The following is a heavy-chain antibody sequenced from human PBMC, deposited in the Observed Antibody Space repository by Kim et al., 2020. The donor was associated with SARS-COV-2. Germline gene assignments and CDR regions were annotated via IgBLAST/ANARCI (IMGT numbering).Heavy chain of an antibody. J-gene: IGHJ3*02. CDR2: ISYDGSNK. CDR1: GFTFSSYA. CDR3: AREGSGWYRNAFDI. V-gene: IGHV3-30*04. D-gene: IGHD6-19*01. Sequence: GGYLRLSCAASGFTFSSYAMHWVRQAPGKGLEWVAVISYDGSNKYYADSVKGRFTISRDNSKNTLYLQMNSLRAEDTAVYYCAREGSGWYRNAFDIWGQGTMVTVSS.